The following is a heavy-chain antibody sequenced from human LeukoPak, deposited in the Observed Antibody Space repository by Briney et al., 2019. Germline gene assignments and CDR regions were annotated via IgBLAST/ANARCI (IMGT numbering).Heavy chain of an antibody. J-gene: IGHJ6*02. CDR3: ARDSSRGGYYYYGMDV. CDR1: GGSISSYY. Sequence: SETLSLTCTVSGGSISSYYWSWIRQPPGKGLEWIGYIYYSGSTNYSPSLKSRVTISVDTSKNQFSLKLSSVTAADTAVYYCARDSSRGGYYYYGMDVWGQGTTVTVSS. D-gene: IGHD6-6*01. V-gene: IGHV4-59*01. CDR2: IYYSGST.